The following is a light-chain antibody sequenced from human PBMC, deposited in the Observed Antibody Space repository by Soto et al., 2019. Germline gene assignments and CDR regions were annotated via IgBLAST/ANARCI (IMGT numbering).Light chain of an antibody. CDR2: KAS. V-gene: IGKV1-5*03. CDR3: QQYNSYSS. Sequence: DIQMTQSPSTLSASVGDRVTITCRASQRISTWLAWYQQKPGKAPKLLIYKASILESGVPSRFSGSGSGTEFTLTISSLQPDDFATYYCQQYNSYSSFGQGTKVEIK. J-gene: IGKJ1*01. CDR1: QRISTW.